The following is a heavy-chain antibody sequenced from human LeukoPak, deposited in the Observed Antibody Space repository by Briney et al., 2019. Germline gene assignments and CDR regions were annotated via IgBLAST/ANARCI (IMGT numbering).Heavy chain of an antibody. CDR1: GGSISSTNW. CDR2: ISLSGVT. J-gene: IGHJ4*02. Sequence: SETLSLTCGVSGGSISSTNWWSWVRQPPGQGLEWIGEISLSGVTNYNPSLKSRVTMSLDRSKNHRSLTLTSVTAADTAVYYCSRESGAFSPFGYWGQGTLVTVSS. D-gene: IGHD1-26*01. V-gene: IGHV4-4*02. CDR3: SRESGAFSPFGY.